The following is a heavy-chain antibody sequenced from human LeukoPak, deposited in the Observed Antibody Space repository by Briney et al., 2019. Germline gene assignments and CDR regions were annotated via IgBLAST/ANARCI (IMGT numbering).Heavy chain of an antibody. V-gene: IGHV3-21*01. CDR1: GFPFSSYS. CDR3: ARDPGYCSGGSCARGAFDI. CDR2: ISSSSSYI. J-gene: IGHJ3*02. Sequence: GSLRLSCAASGFPFSSYSMNWVRQAPGKGLEWVSSISSSSSYIYYADSVKGRFTISRDNAKNSLYLQMNSLRAEDTAVYYCARDPGYCSGGSCARGAFDIWGQGTMVTASS. D-gene: IGHD2-15*01.